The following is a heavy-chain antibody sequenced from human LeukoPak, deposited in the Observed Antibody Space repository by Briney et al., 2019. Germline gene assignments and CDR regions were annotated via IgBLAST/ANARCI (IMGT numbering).Heavy chain of an antibody. CDR3: ARYTYCETDCYYYYGY. D-gene: IGHD2-21*01. CDR1: GASVNDYY. V-gene: IGHV4-4*07. CDR2: YYNNGNS. J-gene: IGHJ4*02. Sequence: PSETLSLTCSVTGASVNDYYWSWIRQSAGKGLEWIGRYYNNGNSNVNPSLKSRITMSSDVSKNQVYLSVASLTVADTAIYYCARYTYCETDCYYYYGYWGQGILVTVSS.